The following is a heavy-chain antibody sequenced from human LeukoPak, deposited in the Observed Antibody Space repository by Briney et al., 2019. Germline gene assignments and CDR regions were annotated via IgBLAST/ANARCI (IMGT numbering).Heavy chain of an antibody. D-gene: IGHD3-3*01. V-gene: IGHV1-69*04. J-gene: IGHJ4*02. CDR2: IIPILGIA. CDR3: ARDLGSGHVDY. Sequence: GASVKVSCKASGGTFSSYTISWVRQAPGQGLEWMGRIIPILGIANYAQKFQGRVTITADKSTSTAYMELSSLRSEDTAVCYCARDLGSGHVDYWGQGTLVTVSS. CDR1: GGTFSSYT.